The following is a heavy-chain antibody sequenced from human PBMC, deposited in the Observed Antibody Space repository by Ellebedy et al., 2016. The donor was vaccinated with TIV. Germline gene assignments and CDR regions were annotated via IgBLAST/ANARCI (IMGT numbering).Heavy chain of an antibody. J-gene: IGHJ6*02. CDR1: GGSISSSSYY. D-gene: IGHD3-3*01. Sequence: SETLSLTCTVSGGSISSSSYYWAWIRQPPGTGLEWIGSIYYSGSTYYNPSLKSRVTKSVDTSKNQFSLKLSSVTAADTAVYYCARVSGGRSGYYRGYYYYGMDVWGQGTTVTASS. CDR2: IYYSGST. V-gene: IGHV4-39*07. CDR3: ARVSGGRSGYYRGYYYYGMDV.